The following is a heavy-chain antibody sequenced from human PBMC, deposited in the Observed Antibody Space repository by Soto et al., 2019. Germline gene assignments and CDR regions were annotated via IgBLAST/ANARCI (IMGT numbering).Heavy chain of an antibody. D-gene: IGHD2-2*01. CDR3: ATRRLGYCSSTSCYYWFDP. Sequence: ASVKVSCKASGYTFTGYDINWVRQATGQGLEWMGWMNPNSGNTGYAQKFQGRVTMTRNTSISTAYMELSSLRSEDTAVYYCATRRLGYCSSTSCYYWFDPWGQGTLVTVSS. V-gene: IGHV1-8*01. CDR2: MNPNSGNT. CDR1: GYTFTGYD. J-gene: IGHJ5*02.